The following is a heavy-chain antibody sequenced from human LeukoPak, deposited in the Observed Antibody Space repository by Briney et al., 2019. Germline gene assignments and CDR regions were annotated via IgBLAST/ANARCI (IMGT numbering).Heavy chain of an antibody. J-gene: IGHJ4*02. V-gene: IGHV4-39*01. CDR2: IYYSGST. Sequence: SETLSLTCTVSGGSISSSSYYWGWIRQPPGKWLEWIGSIYYSGSTYYNPSLKSRVIISVDTSKNQFSLKLSSVTAADTAVYYCARQPIIAARLEQAHFDYWGQGTLVTVSS. CDR3: ARQPIIAARLEQAHFDY. D-gene: IGHD6-6*01. CDR1: GGSISSSSYY.